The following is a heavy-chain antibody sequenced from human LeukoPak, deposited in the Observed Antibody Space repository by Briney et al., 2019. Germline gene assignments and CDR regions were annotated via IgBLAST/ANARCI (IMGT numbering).Heavy chain of an antibody. J-gene: IGHJ4*02. CDR1: GFTFSSYS. CDR2: ISSSSSYI. Sequence: GGSLRLSCAASGFTFSSYSMNWVRQAPGKRLEWVSSISSSSSYIYYADSVKGRFTISRDSAKNSLYLQMNSLRAEDTAVYYCARDLYDYSSSSPGGSWGQGTLVTVSS. D-gene: IGHD6-6*01. V-gene: IGHV3-21*01. CDR3: ARDLYDYSSSSPGGS.